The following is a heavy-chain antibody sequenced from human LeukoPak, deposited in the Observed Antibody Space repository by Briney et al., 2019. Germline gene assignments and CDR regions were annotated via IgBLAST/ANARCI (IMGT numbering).Heavy chain of an antibody. CDR1: GGSIRSGGYY. D-gene: IGHD3-22*01. CDR3: ARAGYDSSGYSTYYFDY. J-gene: IGHJ4*02. Sequence: SETLSLACIVSGGSIRSGGYYWSWIRQHPGKGLEWIGYIYYSGNAYYNPSLTSRVTISVDTSKNQFSLKLSSVTAADTAVYYCARAGYDSSGYSTYYFDYWGQGTLVTVSS. V-gene: IGHV4-31*03. CDR2: IYYSGNA.